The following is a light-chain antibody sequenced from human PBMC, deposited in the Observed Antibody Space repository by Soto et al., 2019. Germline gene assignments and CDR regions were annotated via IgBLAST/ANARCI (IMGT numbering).Light chain of an antibody. V-gene: IGLV1-47*01. CDR1: NSKIGSNY. CDR2: RNN. Sequence: QSVLTQPPPASGTPGQRVTISCSGSNSKIGSNYVYWYQQLPGTAPKLLIYRNNQRPSGVPDRFSGSKSGTSASLAISGLRSEDEADYYCAAWDDSLSGSYVFGTGTKVTVL. CDR3: AAWDDSLSGSYV. J-gene: IGLJ1*01.